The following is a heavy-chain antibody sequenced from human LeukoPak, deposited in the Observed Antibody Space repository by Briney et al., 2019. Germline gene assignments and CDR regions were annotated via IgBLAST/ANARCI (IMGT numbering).Heavy chain of an antibody. CDR1: GYSFTSYW. D-gene: IGHD3-9*01. CDR2: IYPGDSDN. V-gene: IGHV5-51*01. CDR3: ARLYDILTGNSFDY. J-gene: IGHJ4*02. Sequence: GESLKISCKGSGYSFTSYWIGWVRQMPGKGLEWVGIIYPGDSDNRYSPSFQGQVTVSADKSISTAYLQWSSLKASDTAMYYCARLYDILTGNSFDYWGQGTLVTVSS.